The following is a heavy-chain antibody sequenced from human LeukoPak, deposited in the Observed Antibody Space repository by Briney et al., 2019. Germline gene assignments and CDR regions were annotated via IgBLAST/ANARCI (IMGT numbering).Heavy chain of an antibody. CDR1: GFTFSSYS. D-gene: IGHD5-12*01. V-gene: IGHV3-21*01. J-gene: IGHJ3*02. CDR2: ISSSSSYI. Sequence: GGSLRLSCAASGFTFSSYSMNWVHQAPGKGLEWVSSISSSSSYIYYADSVKGRFTISRDNAKNSLYLQMNSLRAEDTAVYYCARPPGIVPTLKIGPDVFDIWGKGPMSPSLQ. CDR3: ARPPGIVPTLKIGPDVFDI.